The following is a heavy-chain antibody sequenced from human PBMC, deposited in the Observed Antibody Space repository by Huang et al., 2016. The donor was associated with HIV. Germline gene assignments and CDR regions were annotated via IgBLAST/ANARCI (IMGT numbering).Heavy chain of an antibody. Sequence: QVQLQQWGAGLLKPSETLSLTCAVYGGSFSTYYWSWIRQPPGKGLEWIGEIIHRGLTNYNPSLKSRVNISVDTSKNQFSLKLTSVTAADTAVYFCARGLQLVVPAQGNIFDYWGQGTLVTVSS. J-gene: IGHJ4*02. D-gene: IGHD2-2*01. CDR1: GGSFSTYY. CDR2: IIHRGLT. CDR3: ARGLQLVVPAQGNIFDY. V-gene: IGHV4-34*01.